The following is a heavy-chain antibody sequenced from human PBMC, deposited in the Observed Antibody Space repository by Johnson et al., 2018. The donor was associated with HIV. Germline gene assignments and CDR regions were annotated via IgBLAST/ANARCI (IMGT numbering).Heavy chain of an antibody. V-gene: IGHV3-30-3*01. D-gene: IGHD5-18*01. CDR3: AKDGRDLVTRGAFDI. Sequence: VQLVESGGGVVQPGRSLRLSCAASGFTFSSYAMHWVRQAPGKGLEWVAVISYDGSNKYYADSVNGRFTISRDNSKNTLYLQMKSLRAEDTAVYYCAKDGRDLVTRGAFDIWDQGTMVTVSS. CDR1: GFTFSSYA. J-gene: IGHJ3*02. CDR2: ISYDGSNK.